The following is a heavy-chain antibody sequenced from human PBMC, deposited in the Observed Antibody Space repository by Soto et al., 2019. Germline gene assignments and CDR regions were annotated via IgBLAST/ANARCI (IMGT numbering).Heavy chain of an antibody. CDR1: GYTFTSYG. CDR2: ISAYNGNT. V-gene: IGHV1-18*01. D-gene: IGHD3-9*01. J-gene: IGHJ4*02. Sequence: QVQLVQSGAEVKKPGASVKVSCKASGYTFTSYGISWVRQAPGQGLEWMGWISAYNGNTTYAQKLQGRVTMTTDTSTSTADMELRSLRSDDTAVYYCARDSAGDMLTGYYLDYWGQGTLVTVSS. CDR3: ARDSAGDMLTGYYLDY.